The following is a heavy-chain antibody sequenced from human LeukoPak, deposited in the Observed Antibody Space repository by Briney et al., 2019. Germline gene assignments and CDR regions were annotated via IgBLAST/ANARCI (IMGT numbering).Heavy chain of an antibody. Sequence: PSETLSLTCTVSGGSISSYHWSWIRQPPGKGLEWIGYIYYSGSTNYNPSLKSRVTISVDTSKNQFSLKLSSVTAANTAVYYCARKPSYGDYVFDYWGQGTLVTVSS. CDR2: IYYSGST. CDR1: GGSISSYH. J-gene: IGHJ4*02. CDR3: ARKPSYGDYVFDY. D-gene: IGHD4-17*01. V-gene: IGHV4-59*01.